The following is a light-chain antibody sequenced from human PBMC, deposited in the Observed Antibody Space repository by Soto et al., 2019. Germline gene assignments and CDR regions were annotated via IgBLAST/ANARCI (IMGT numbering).Light chain of an antibody. J-gene: IGKJ1*01. CDR2: AAS. CDR1: QGISNY. CDR3: QNYNCAPWK. Sequence: DIQMTQSPSSLSASVGDRVTITCRASQGISNYLVWYQQKPGKVPKLLIYAASTLQSGVPSRFSGSGSGTDFTLTISSLQPDDVAPYYCQNYNCAPWKFGQGTKVEIK. V-gene: IGKV1-27*01.